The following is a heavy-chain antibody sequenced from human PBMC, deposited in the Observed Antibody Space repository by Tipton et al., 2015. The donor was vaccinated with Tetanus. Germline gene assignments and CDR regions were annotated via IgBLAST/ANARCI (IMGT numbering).Heavy chain of an antibody. D-gene: IGHD6-19*01. CDR1: GFTFSRYP. V-gene: IGHV3-64*01. Sequence: SLRLSCSASGFTFSRYPMHWVRQAPGQGLEYVSSILGPESRPLYANSVKGRFTISRDNSKNTLYLQMNSLRAEDTAVYYCARARGVAVAGGDYWGQGTLVTVSS. J-gene: IGHJ4*02. CDR2: ILGPESRP. CDR3: ARARGVAVAGGDY.